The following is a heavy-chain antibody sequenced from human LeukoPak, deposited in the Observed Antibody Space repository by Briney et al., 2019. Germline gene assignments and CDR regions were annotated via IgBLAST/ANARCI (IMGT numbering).Heavy chain of an antibody. D-gene: IGHD2-2*01. Sequence: QPGGSLRLSCAASGFTFSSYAMHWVRQAPGKGLEWVAVISYDGSNKYYADSVKGRFTISRDNSKNTLYLQMNSLRAEDTAVYYRARGEDIVVVPAAFYGMDVWGQGTTVTVSS. J-gene: IGHJ6*02. V-gene: IGHV3-30-3*01. CDR1: GFTFSSYA. CDR2: ISYDGSNK. CDR3: ARGEDIVVVPAAFYGMDV.